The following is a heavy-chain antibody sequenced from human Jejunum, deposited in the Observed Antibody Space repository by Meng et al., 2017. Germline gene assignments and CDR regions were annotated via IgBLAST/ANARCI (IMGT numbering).Heavy chain of an antibody. J-gene: IGHJ4*02. CDR2: TYYRSKWYI. Sequence: QIQLQQSGPGLVKPSQTFSLPSAFLGAIVSSNSAGWNWIRQSPSRGLEWLGRTYYRSKWYIDYAVSVKSRITINPDTSKNQFSLHLNSVTPEDTAVYYCAGGGLVRSTRGYFDHWGQGTLVTVSS. D-gene: IGHD1-26*01. CDR3: AGGGLVRSTRGYFDH. V-gene: IGHV6-1*01. CDR1: GAIVSSNSAG.